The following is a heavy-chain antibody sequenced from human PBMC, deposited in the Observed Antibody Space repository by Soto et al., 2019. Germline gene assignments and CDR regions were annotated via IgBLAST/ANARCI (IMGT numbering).Heavy chain of an antibody. J-gene: IGHJ6*02. CDR2: FDPEDGET. V-gene: IGHV1-24*01. CDR3: ATAGFITLISVDYYGMDV. D-gene: IGHD1-20*01. CDR1: GYTLTELS. Sequence: ASVKVSCKVSGYTLTELSMHWVRQAPGKGLEWMGGFDPEDGETIYAQKFQGRVTMTEDTSTDTAYMELSSLRSEDTAVYYCATAGFITLISVDYYGMDVWGQGTTVTVS.